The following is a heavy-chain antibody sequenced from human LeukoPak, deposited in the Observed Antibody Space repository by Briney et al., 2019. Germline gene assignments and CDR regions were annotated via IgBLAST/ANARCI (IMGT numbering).Heavy chain of an antibody. Sequence: GASVKVSCKASGYSFTTFSIHWVRQAPGQSLEWMGRINSDNGDTEYSQRFQGRLTFTRDTSATTAYMELSSLTSEDTAVYYCARYMTVSGVGSTKGYWGEGTLVTVSS. CDR3: ARYMTVSGVGSTKGY. CDR1: GYSFTTFS. D-gene: IGHD6-19*01. J-gene: IGHJ4*02. V-gene: IGHV1-3*01. CDR2: INSDNGDT.